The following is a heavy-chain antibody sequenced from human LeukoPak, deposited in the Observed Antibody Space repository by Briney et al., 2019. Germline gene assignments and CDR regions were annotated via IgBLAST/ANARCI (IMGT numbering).Heavy chain of an antibody. J-gene: IGHJ6*02. Sequence: PGGSLRLSCAASGFTFSSYAMSWVRQAPGQGLEFVSAISSNGGSTYYADSVKGRFTISRDNSKNTLYLQMNSLRAEDTAVYYCARDWSSWNYRYGMDAWGQGTAVTVSS. CDR2: ISSNGGST. D-gene: IGHD1-7*01. V-gene: IGHV3-64*04. CDR3: ARDWSSWNYRYGMDA. CDR1: GFTFSSYA.